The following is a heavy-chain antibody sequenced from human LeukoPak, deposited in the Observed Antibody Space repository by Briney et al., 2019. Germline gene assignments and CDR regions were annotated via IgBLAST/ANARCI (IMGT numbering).Heavy chain of an antibody. Sequence: GASVKVSCKASGYTFTGYYMHWVRQAPGQGLERMGWINPNSGGTNYAQKFQGRVTMTRDTSISTAYMELSRLRSDDTAVYYCARDPTGRIAARQYFDYWGQGTLVTVSS. CDR3: ARDPTGRIAARQYFDY. J-gene: IGHJ4*02. V-gene: IGHV1-2*02. CDR2: INPNSGGT. D-gene: IGHD6-6*01. CDR1: GYTFTGYY.